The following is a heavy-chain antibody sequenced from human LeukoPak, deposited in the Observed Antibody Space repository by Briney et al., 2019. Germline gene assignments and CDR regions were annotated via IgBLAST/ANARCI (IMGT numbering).Heavy chain of an antibody. V-gene: IGHV4-34*01. CDR2: INHSGST. CDR3: ARESYYDSSGPFDY. D-gene: IGHD3-22*01. J-gene: IGHJ4*02. CDR1: GGSFSGYY. Sequence: SETLSLTCAVYGGSFSGYYWSWIRQPPAKGLEWIGEINHSGSTNYNPSLKSRVTISVGTSKNQFSLKLSSVTAADTAVYYCARESYYDSSGPFDYWGQGTLVTVSS.